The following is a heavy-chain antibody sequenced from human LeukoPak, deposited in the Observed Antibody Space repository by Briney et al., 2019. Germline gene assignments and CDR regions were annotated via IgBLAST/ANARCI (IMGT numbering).Heavy chain of an antibody. CDR3: AKGVRWQQLVAAPKGNFDY. CDR2: ISYDGSNK. D-gene: IGHD6-13*01. V-gene: IGHV3-30*18. J-gene: IGHJ4*02. Sequence: GGSLRLSCAASGFTFSSYGMHWVRQAPGKGLEWVAVISYDGSNKYYADSVKGRFTISRDNSKNTLYLQMNSLRAEDTAVYYCAKGVRWQQLVAAPKGNFDYWGQGTLVTVSS. CDR1: GFTFSSYG.